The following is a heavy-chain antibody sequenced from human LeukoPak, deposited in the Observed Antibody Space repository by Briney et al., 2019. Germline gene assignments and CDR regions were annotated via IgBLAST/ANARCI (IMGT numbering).Heavy chain of an antibody. D-gene: IGHD2-15*01. CDR3: AKNGDRGAYCSGGSCYPYYYYNMDV. CDR2: ISSTGGTT. CDR1: GITFSSYG. J-gene: IGHJ6*03. Sequence: GGSLRLSCAASGITFSSYGMSWVRQAPGKGLEWVSSISSTGGTTYYADSVKGRFTISRDNSKNTLYLQMNSLRAEDTAIYYCAKNGDRGAYCSGGSCYPYYYYNMDVWGKGTTVTISS. V-gene: IGHV3-23*01.